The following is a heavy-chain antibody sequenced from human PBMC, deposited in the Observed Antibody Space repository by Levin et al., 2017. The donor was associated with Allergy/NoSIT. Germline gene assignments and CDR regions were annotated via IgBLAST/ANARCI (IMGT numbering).Heavy chain of an antibody. Sequence: LSLTCAASGFTFSDYYMSWIRQAPGKGLEWVSYISSSSSYTNYADSVKGRFTISRDNAKNSLYLQMNSLRAEDTAVYYCASRVFCSGGRCSLPDAFDIWGQGTMVTVSS. CDR2: ISSSSSYT. V-gene: IGHV3-11*03. J-gene: IGHJ3*02. CDR1: GFTFSDYY. CDR3: ASRVFCSGGRCSLPDAFDI. D-gene: IGHD2-15*01.